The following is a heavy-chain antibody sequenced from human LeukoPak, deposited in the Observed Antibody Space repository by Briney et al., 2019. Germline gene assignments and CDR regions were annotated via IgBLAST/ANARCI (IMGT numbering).Heavy chain of an antibody. J-gene: IGHJ6*03. D-gene: IGHD3-10*01. CDR1: GGTFSSYA. CDR2: IIPIFGTA. CDR3: ARAVDYYGSGSYYSRRGYYYYYMDV. V-gene: IGHV1-69*06. Sequence: ASVKVSCKASGGTFSSYAISWVRQAPGQGLEWMGGIIPIFGTANYAQKFQGRVTITADKSTSTAYMELSSLRSEDTAVYYCARAVDYYGSGSYYSRRGYYYYYMDVWGKGTTVTVSS.